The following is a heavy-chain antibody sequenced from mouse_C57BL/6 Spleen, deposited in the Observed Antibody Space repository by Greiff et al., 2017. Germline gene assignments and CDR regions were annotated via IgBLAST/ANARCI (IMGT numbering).Heavy chain of an antibody. J-gene: IGHJ2*01. CDR2: IYPRSGNT. CDR1: GYTFTSYG. CDR3: ARNGPYYFDY. V-gene: IGHV1-81*01. Sequence: VKLMESGAELARPGASVKLSCKASGYTFTSYGISWVKQRTGQGLEWIGEIYPRSGNTYYNEKFKGKATLTADKSSSTAYMELRSLTSEDSAVYFCARNGPYYFDYWGQGTTLTVSS.